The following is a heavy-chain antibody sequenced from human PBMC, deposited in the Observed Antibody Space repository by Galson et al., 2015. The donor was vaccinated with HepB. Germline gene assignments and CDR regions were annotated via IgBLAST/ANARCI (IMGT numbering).Heavy chain of an antibody. Sequence: QSGAEVKEPGESLKISCKGSGYIFYNHWIAWVRQLPGKGLEWMGVVLPGDSDSRYSPSFKGQVTISVDMSINTAYLHWGSLKASDTGIYYCARRVWLQSRWGFDYWGQGTLVTVSP. CDR3: ARRVWLQSRWGFDY. CDR1: GYIFYNHW. J-gene: IGHJ4*02. D-gene: IGHD5-24*01. V-gene: IGHV5-51*01. CDR2: VLPGDSDS.